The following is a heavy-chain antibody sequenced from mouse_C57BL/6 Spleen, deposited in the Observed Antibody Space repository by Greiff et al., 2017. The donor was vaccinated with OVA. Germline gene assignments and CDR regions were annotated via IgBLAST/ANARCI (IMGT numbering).Heavy chain of an antibody. J-gene: IGHJ3*01. CDR3: ARSMVTPAWFAY. D-gene: IGHD2-2*01. CDR1: GFTFTDYY. CDR2: IRNKANGYTK. V-gene: IGHV7-3*01. Sequence: DVKLVESGGGLVQPGGSLSLSCAASGFTFTDYYMSWVRQPPGKALEWLGFIRNKANGYTKEYSASVKGRFTISRDNSKSILYLQMKALRAEDRATYYCARSMVTPAWFAYWGQATLVTVSA.